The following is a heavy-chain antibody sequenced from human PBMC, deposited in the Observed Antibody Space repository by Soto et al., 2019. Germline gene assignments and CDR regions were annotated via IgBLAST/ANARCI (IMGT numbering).Heavy chain of an antibody. D-gene: IGHD2-2*01. Sequence: GGSLRLSCVVSGLTFSKYWMSWFRQAPGKGVEWVANINQDGSESYYVDSVKGRFTISRDNAKNSLYLQMTSRRAEDTVVYYCARPARECSSPGCANWGQGTLVTVSS. J-gene: IGHJ4*02. V-gene: IGHV3-7*01. CDR2: INQDGSES. CDR1: GLTFSKYW. CDR3: ARPARECSSPGCAN.